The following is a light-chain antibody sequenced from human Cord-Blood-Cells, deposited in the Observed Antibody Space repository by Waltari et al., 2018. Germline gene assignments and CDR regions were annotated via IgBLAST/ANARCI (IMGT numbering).Light chain of an antibody. CDR1: SGSVSTSYY. CDR3: VLYMGSGIWV. CDR2: STN. J-gene: IGLJ3*02. Sequence: QTVVTQEPSFSVSPGGTVTLTCGLSSGSVSTSYYPSWYQQTPGQAPRPLIYSTNTRSSGVPDRFSGSILGNKAALTITGAQADDEYDYYCVLYMGSGIWVFGGGTKLTVL. V-gene: IGLV8-61*01.